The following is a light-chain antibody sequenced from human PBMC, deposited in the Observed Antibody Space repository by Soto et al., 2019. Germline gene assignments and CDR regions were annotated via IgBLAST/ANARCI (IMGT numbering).Light chain of an antibody. CDR1: QSLNSR. CDR2: AAS. CDR3: QQYYSYPFT. V-gene: IGKV1-5*01. Sequence: DIQLTQSPSTLSASVGDRVTLTCRAAQSLNSRLAWYQHRPGKAPKLLVYAASTLQSGVPSRFSGSGSGTDFTLTISCLQSEDFATYYCQQYYSYPFTFGPGTRWIS. J-gene: IGKJ3*01.